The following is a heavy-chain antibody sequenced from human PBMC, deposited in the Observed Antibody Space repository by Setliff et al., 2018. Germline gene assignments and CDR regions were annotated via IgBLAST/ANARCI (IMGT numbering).Heavy chain of an antibody. CDR2: IYYSGST. V-gene: IGHV4-39*07. J-gene: IGHJ4*02. CDR3: AREWLRLGGLDY. D-gene: IGHD5-12*01. Sequence: SETLSLTCTVSGGSISSSSYYWGWIRQPPGKGLEWIGSIYYSGSTYYNPSLKSRVTISVDTSKNQFSMKLSSVTAADTAVYYCAREWLRLGGLDYWGQGTLVTVSS. CDR1: GGSISSSSYY.